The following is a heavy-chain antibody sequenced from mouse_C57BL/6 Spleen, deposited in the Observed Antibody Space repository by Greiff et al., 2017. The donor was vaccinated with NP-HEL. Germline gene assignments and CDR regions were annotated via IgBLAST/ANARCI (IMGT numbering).Heavy chain of an antibody. CDR3: ARHEVDYYGSSLAY. CDR1: GFTFSSYG. D-gene: IGHD1-1*01. J-gene: IGHJ3*01. Sequence: EVKLMESGGDLVKPGGSLKLSCAASGFTFSSYGMSWVRQTPDKRLEWVATISSGGSYTYYPDSVKGRFTISRDNAKNTLYLQMSRLKSEDTAMYYCARHEVDYYGSSLAYWGQGTLVTVSA. V-gene: IGHV5-6*01. CDR2: ISSGGSYT.